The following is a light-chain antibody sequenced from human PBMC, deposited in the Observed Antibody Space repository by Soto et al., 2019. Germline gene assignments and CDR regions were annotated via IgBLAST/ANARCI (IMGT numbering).Light chain of an antibody. J-gene: IGLJ2*01. CDR3: SSYTSSSTFGV. Sequence: QSVLTQPASVSGSPGQSITISCTGTSSDVGGYNYVSWYQQHPGKAPKLMIYDVSNRPSGVSNRFPGSKSGNTASLTISGLQAEDEADYYCSSYTSSSTFGVFGGGTKLTVL. CDR1: SSDVGGYNY. CDR2: DVS. V-gene: IGLV2-14*01.